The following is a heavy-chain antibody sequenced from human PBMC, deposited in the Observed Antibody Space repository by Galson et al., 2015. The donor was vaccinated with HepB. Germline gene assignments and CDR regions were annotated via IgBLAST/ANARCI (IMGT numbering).Heavy chain of an antibody. CDR1: GASISSSTYY. V-gene: IGHV4-39*02. Sequence: SETLSLTCTVSGASISSSTYYWGWIRQSPGKGLECIGSINYSGSTYYNPSLKSRVTISVDRSKNQFSLKLSSVTAADTAVYYCARDLSFSPGAAAYNWFDPWSQGTLVTVSS. D-gene: IGHD4/OR15-4a*01. J-gene: IGHJ5*02. CDR3: ARDLSFSPGAAAYNWFDP. CDR2: INYSGST.